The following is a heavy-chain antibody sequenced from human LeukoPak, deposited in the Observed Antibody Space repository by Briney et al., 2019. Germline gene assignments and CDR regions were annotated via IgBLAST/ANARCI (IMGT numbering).Heavy chain of an antibody. Sequence: ASVKVSCKASGYTFTGYYMHWVRQAPGQGLEWMGWINPNSGGTNYAQKFQGRVTMTRDTSISTAYMELSRLRSDDTAVYYCARGYYDFWSGYYNHDYWGQGTLVTVSS. J-gene: IGHJ4*02. CDR1: GYTFTGYY. V-gene: IGHV1-2*02. CDR3: ARGYYDFWSGYYNHDY. CDR2: INPNSGGT. D-gene: IGHD3-3*01.